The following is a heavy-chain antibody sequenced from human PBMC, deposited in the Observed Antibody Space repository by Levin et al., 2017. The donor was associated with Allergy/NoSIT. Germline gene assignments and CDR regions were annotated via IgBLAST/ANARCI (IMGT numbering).Heavy chain of an antibody. D-gene: IGHD6-6*01. CDR2: ISGSGGST. J-gene: IGHJ6*02. V-gene: IGHV3-23*01. CDR3: AKDPEDRVQLVPDYYGMDG. Sequence: QSGGSLRLSCAASGFTFSSYAMSWVRQAPGKGLEWVSAISGSGGSTYYADSVKGRFTISRDNSKNTLYLQMNSLRAEDTAVYYCAKDPEDRVQLVPDYYGMDGWGQGTTVTVSS. CDR1: GFTFSSYA.